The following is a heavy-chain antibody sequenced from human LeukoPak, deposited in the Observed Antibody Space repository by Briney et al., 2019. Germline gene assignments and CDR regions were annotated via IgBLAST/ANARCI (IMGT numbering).Heavy chain of an antibody. CDR1: GYTFTGYY. J-gene: IGHJ4*02. CDR2: IIPIFGTA. CDR3: ARDSGYITYFDY. D-gene: IGHD5-12*01. V-gene: IGHV1-69*05. Sequence: SVKVSCKASGYTFTGYYMHWVRQAPGQGLEWMGRIIPIFGTANYAQKFQGRVTITTDESTSTAYMELSSLRSEDTAVYYCARDSGYITYFDYWGQGTLVTVSS.